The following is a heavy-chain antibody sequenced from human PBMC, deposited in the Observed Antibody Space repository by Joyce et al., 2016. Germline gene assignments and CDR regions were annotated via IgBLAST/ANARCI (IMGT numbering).Heavy chain of an antibody. Sequence: QVQLQESGLGLVKPSQTLSLTCTVSGGSISIGGYYWSWVRQRPGKGLEWIGYIYYEGNTYYTPSLRSRLDLSVDTSKNQFSLKLSSVTAADTAVYYCARRAPDTYYYYMDVWGKGTTVSVSS. CDR1: GGSISIGGYY. CDR2: IYYEGNT. CDR3: ARRAPDTYYYYMDV. D-gene: IGHD1-14*01. V-gene: IGHV4-31*03. J-gene: IGHJ6*03.